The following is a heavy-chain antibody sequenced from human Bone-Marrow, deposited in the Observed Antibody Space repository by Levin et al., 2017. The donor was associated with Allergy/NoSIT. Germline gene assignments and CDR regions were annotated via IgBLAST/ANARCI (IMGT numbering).Heavy chain of an antibody. CDR1: GFTSSNYA. CDR3: AKENLPVPGSWGWFDD. CDR2: ISGSAGST. V-gene: IGHV3-23*01. D-gene: IGHD3-10*01. J-gene: IGHJ4*02. Sequence: GGSLRLSCAASGFTSSNYAMNWVRQAPGKGLEWVSGISGSAGSTYYADSVKGRFTISRDNSKNTLYLQMNSLRPEDTAVYYCAKENLPVPGSWGWFDDWGQGTLVTVSS.